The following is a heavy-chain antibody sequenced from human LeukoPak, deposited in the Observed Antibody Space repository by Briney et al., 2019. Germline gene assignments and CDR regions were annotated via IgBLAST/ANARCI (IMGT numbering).Heavy chain of an antibody. D-gene: IGHD6-19*01. CDR2: ISGSGGST. Sequence: PGGSLRLSCAASGFTFSSYAMSWVRQAPGKGLEWVSAISGSGGSTYYADSVKGRFTISRDNSKDTLYLQMNSLRAEDTAVYYCAKESSTGYSSGWPYYFDYWGQGTLVTVSS. CDR3: AKESSTGYSSGWPYYFDY. CDR1: GFTFSSYA. V-gene: IGHV3-23*01. J-gene: IGHJ4*02.